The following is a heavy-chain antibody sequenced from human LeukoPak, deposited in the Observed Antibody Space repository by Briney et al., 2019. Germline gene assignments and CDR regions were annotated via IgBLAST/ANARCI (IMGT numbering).Heavy chain of an antibody. CDR2: INHSGST. Sequence: SETLSLTCAVYGGSFSGYYWSWIRRPPGKGLEWIGEINHSGSTNYNPSLKSRVTISVDTSKNQFSLKLSSVTAADTAVYYCARLGQLWSYYYYYYYMDVWGKGTTVTVSS. CDR3: ARLGQLWSYYYYYYYMDV. V-gene: IGHV4-34*01. CDR1: GGSFSGYY. D-gene: IGHD5-18*01. J-gene: IGHJ6*03.